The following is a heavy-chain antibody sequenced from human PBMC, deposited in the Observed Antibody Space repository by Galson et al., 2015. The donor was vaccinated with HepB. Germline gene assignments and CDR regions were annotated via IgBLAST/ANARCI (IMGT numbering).Heavy chain of an antibody. D-gene: IGHD1-26*01. CDR2: ISGSGGGT. Sequence: SLRLSCAASGFIFNNYAMSWVRQAPGKGLEWVSTISGSGGGTHYADSVKGRFTISRDNSKNTVYLQMNSLRAEDTALYYCAKGWVPATLIDSWGQGTLITVSS. J-gene: IGHJ4*02. V-gene: IGHV3-23*01. CDR3: AKGWVPATLIDS. CDR1: GFIFNNYA.